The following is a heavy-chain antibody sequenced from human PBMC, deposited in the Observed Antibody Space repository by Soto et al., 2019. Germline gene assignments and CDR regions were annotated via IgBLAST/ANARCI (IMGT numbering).Heavy chain of an antibody. CDR3: ARDGYYYGSGSYRLSDY. V-gene: IGHV1-18*01. CDR1: GYTFTSYG. J-gene: IGHJ4*02. D-gene: IGHD3-10*01. Sequence: QVQLVQSGAEVKKPGASVKVSCKASGYTFTSYGISWVRQAPGQGLEGWGWISAYNGNTNYAQKLQGRVTMTTDTSTSTAYMELRSLRSDDTAVYYCARDGYYYGSGSYRLSDYWGQGTLVTVSS. CDR2: ISAYNGNT.